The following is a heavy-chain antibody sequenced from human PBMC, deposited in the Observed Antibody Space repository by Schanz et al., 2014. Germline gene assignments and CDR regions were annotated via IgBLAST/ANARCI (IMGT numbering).Heavy chain of an antibody. CDR3: ASSGAGYSSSWDFDY. CDR2: ISPYNGNT. Sequence: VQLVQSGAEVKKPGASVKVSCKASGYTFTSYGISWVRQAPGQGLEWMGWISPYNGNTNYAQKLQGRVTMTTDTSTSTSYMELTSLRFDDTAVYYCASSGAGYSSSWDFDYWGQGSLVTVSS. V-gene: IGHV1-18*01. J-gene: IGHJ4*02. D-gene: IGHD6-13*01. CDR1: GYTFTSYG.